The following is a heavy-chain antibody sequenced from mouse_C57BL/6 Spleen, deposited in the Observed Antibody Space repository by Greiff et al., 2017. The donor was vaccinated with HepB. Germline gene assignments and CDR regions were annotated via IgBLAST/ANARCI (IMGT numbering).Heavy chain of an antibody. CDR2: ISDGGSYT. V-gene: IGHV5-4*01. J-gene: IGHJ3*01. Sequence: GQLVESGGGLVKPGGSLKLSCAASGFTFSSYAMSWVRQTPEKRLEWVATISDGGSYTYYPDNVKGRFTISRDNAKNNLYLQMSHLKSEDTAMYYCARGGPWGQGTLVTVSA. CDR1: GFTFSSYA. CDR3: ARGGP.